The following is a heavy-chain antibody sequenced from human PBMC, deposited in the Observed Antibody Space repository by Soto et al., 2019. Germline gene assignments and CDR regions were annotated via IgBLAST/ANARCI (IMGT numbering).Heavy chain of an antibody. J-gene: IGHJ3*02. CDR3: AKSSKRQLDKDAFDI. Sequence: EVQLVESGGGLVQPGRSLRLSCAAPGFTFDDYAMHWVRQAPGKGLEWVSGISWNSGSIGYADPVKGRFTISRDNAKNYLYLQMNSLRAEDTALYYCAKSSKRQLDKDAFDIWGQGTMVTVSS. CDR2: ISWNSGSI. V-gene: IGHV3-9*01. D-gene: IGHD6-13*01. CDR1: GFTFDDYA.